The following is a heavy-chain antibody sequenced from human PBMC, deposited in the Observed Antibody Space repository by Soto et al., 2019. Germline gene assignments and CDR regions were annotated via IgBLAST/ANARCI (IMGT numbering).Heavy chain of an antibody. CDR2: ISAYNGNT. CDR3: ASWYYGSGSYYDSDY. V-gene: IGHV1-18*01. CDR1: GYTFSSYG. Sequence: ASVKVSCKASGYTFSSYGITWVRRAPGQGLEWMGWISAYNGNTNYAQKLQGRVTMTTDTSTGTAYMELRSLRSDDTAVYYCASWYYGSGSYYDSDYWGQGTLVTVSS. J-gene: IGHJ4*02. D-gene: IGHD3-10*01.